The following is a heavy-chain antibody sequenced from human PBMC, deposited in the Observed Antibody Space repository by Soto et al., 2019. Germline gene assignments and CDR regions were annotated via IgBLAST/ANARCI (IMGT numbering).Heavy chain of an antibody. Sequence: QVQLQQSGPGLVKPSQTLSLTCAISGESVSTNSSTWDCISQSPPRGLEWLGRTYYRSKWYHDYAVSVTRPITINADTSNIQLSLTIISVTPDDTAVSSCARIIGDRWLDSWGQGTLVTVSS. V-gene: IGHV6-1*01. J-gene: IGHJ5*01. CDR2: TYYRSKWYH. CDR3: ARIIGDRWLDS. CDR1: GESVSTNSST.